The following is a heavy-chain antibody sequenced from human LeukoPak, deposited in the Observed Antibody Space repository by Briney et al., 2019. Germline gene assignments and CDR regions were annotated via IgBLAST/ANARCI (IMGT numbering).Heavy chain of an antibody. Sequence: PSQTLSLTCTVSGGSISSGSYYWSWIRQPAGKGLEWIGRIYTSGSTNYNPSLKSRVTISVDTSKNQFSLKLSSVTAADTAVYYCARVGIRVVVPAALAPDYMDVWGKGTTVTVSS. J-gene: IGHJ6*03. CDR1: GGSISSGSYY. D-gene: IGHD2-2*01. CDR3: ARVGIRVVVPAALAPDYMDV. V-gene: IGHV4-61*02. CDR2: IYTSGST.